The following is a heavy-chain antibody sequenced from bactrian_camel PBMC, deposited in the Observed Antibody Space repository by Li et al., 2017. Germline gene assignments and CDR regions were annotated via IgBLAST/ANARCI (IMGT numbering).Heavy chain of an antibody. V-gene: IGHV3S40*01. CDR2: ISSGGGST. J-gene: IGHJ4*01. CDR1: GFTFSSYA. Sequence: VQLVESGGGFVQPGGSLRLSCAASGFTFSSYAMSWVRQAPGKGLEWVSDISSGGGSTYYADSVKGRFTLSRDNAVNTVYLQMNSLQTEDTAMYYCWSPSYDLCTAGAWCYPDGEYNYWGQGTQVTVS. CDR3: WSPSYDLCTAGAWCYPDGEYNY. D-gene: IGHD1*01.